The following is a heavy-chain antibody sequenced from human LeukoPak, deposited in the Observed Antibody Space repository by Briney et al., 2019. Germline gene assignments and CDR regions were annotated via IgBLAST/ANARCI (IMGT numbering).Heavy chain of an antibody. CDR1: GGSFSGYY. V-gene: IGHV4-34*01. CDR2: INHSGST. Sequence: SETLSLTCAVYGGSFSGYYWSWIRQPPGKGLEWIGEINHSGSTNYNPSLKSRVTISVNTSKNQSSLKLSSVTAADPAVYYCARGRYSNYPRIYSYYYYMDVWGKGTTVTVSS. D-gene: IGHD4-11*01. J-gene: IGHJ6*03. CDR3: ARGRYSNYPRIYSYYYYMDV.